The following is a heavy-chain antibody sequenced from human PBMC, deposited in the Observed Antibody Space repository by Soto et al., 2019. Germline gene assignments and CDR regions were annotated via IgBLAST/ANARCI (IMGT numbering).Heavy chain of an antibody. CDR1: GESISSSSYY. V-gene: IGHV4-39*01. Sequence: SETLSLTCIVSGESISSSSYYWGWIRQPPGKGLEWIGSIHYSGRTYYNPSFKSRVTISIDTSKNQFSLKLSSVTATDTAVYYCARQRTTVVTQAYFDHWGQGALVTVSS. J-gene: IGHJ4*02. CDR3: ARQRTTVVTQAYFDH. CDR2: IHYSGRT. D-gene: IGHD2-21*02.